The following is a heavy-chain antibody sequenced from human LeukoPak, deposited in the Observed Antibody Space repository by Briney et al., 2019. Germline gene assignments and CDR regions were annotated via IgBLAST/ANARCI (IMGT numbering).Heavy chain of an antibody. CDR2: ISYIGST. CDR1: DDSFSSHY. CDR3: ARDLVTVTKGFDI. V-gene: IGHV4-59*11. Sequence: SETLSLTCAVSDDSFSSHYWTWIRQPPGKGLEWIGYISYIGSTNYNPSLKSRVTISIDTSKNQFSLKLSSVTAADTVVYYCARDLVTVTKGFDIWGQGTMVSVSS. J-gene: IGHJ3*02. D-gene: IGHD4-17*01.